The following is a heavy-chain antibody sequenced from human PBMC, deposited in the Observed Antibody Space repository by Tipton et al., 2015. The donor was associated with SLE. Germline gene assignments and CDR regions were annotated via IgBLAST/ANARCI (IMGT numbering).Heavy chain of an antibody. D-gene: IGHD1-26*01. J-gene: IGHJ4*02. V-gene: IGHV1-46*01. CDR1: GNTFSSYY. CDR3: ARAAYSGNYYPDS. Sequence: QVQLVQSGAEVKKPGASVKVSCKASGNTFSSYYVHWVRQAPGQGLEWMGIIDPSSGTRTYAQRFQDRVTMSRDTSAGTVHMELSSLRSEDTAVYYCARAAYSGNYYPDSWGQGTLVSASS. CDR2: IDPSSGTR.